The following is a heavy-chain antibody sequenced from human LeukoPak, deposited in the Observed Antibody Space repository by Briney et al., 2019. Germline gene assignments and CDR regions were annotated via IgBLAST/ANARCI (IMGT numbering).Heavy chain of an antibody. CDR3: ARDWVGGQLWRYFDY. CDR1: GFTFSTYW. D-gene: IGHD3-16*01. J-gene: IGHJ4*02. CDR2: IKTDGSST. V-gene: IGHV3-74*01. Sequence: PGGSLRLSCAASGFTFSTYWMHWVRQAPGKGLVWVSRIKTDGSSTTYADSVKGRFTISRDNAKNSLYLQMNSLRAEDTAVYYCARDWVGGQLWRYFDYWGQGTLVTVSS.